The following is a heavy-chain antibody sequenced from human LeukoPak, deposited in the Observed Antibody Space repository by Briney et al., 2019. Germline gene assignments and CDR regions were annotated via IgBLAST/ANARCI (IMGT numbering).Heavy chain of an antibody. Sequence: GGSLRLSCAASGFTFSSYAMSWVRQAPGKGLEWVSAISGSGGSTYYADSVKGRFTISRANSKNTLYLQMNSLRAEDTAVYYCAKDPEPEYSSGWYNWGQGTLVTVSS. CDR2: ISGSGGST. J-gene: IGHJ4*02. V-gene: IGHV3-23*01. D-gene: IGHD6-19*01. CDR3: AKDPEPEYSSGWYN. CDR1: GFTFSSYA.